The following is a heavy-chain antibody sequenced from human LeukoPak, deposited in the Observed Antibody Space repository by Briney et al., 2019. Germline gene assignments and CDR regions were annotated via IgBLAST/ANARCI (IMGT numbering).Heavy chain of an antibody. D-gene: IGHD2-2*01. Sequence: GGSLRLSCAASGFTFSDSYMSWIRQAPGKGLEWVAYISSSGSIIYYTDSVKGRFTISRDNAKNSLYLQMNSLRAEDTAVYYCARTPFNIVVVPAAIEVQSNFYMDVWGKGTTVTISS. CDR1: GFTFSDSY. J-gene: IGHJ6*03. V-gene: IGHV3-11*01. CDR3: ARTPFNIVVVPAAIEVQSNFYMDV. CDR2: ISSSGSII.